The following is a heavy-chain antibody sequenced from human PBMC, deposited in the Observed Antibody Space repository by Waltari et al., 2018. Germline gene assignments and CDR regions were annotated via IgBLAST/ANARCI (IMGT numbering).Heavy chain of an antibody. D-gene: IGHD5-12*01. CDR3: ARDKKLPEMATITSFFDY. Sequence: VRQAPGQGLEWMGGIIPILGIANYAQKFQGRVTITADKSTSTAYMELSSLRSEDTAVYYCARDKKLPEMATITSFFDYWGQGTLVTVSS. CDR2: IIPILGIA. V-gene: IGHV1-69*10. J-gene: IGHJ4*02.